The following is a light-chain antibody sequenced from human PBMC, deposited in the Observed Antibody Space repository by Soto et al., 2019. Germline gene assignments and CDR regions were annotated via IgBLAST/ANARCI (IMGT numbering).Light chain of an antibody. CDR1: SSNIGDNY. CDR2: DDN. Sequence: QAVVTQPPSVSAAPGEKVTISCSGSSSNIGDNYVSWYQQFPRTAPKLLIYDDNKRPSGIPDRFSGSKSGTSATLGITGLQTGDEAAYYCATWDSSLNVVLFGGGTQLTVL. J-gene: IGLJ2*01. CDR3: ATWDSSLNVVL. V-gene: IGLV1-51*01.